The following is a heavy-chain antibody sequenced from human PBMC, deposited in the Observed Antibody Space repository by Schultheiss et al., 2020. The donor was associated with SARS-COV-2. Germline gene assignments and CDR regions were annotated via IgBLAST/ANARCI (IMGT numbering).Heavy chain of an antibody. V-gene: IGHV3-48*04. CDR2: ISWNSGRI. CDR1: GFTFSSYA. Sequence: GESLKISCAASGFTFSSYAMHWVRQAPGKGLEWVSGISWNSGRIGYADSVKGRFTISRDNAKNSLYLQMNSLRAEDTAVYYCARDLGTGTTSGAFDIWGQGTMVTVSS. D-gene: IGHD1-1*01. CDR3: ARDLGTGTTSGAFDI. J-gene: IGHJ3*02.